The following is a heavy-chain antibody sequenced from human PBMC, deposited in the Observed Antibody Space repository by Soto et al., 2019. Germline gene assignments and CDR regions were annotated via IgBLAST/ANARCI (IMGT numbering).Heavy chain of an antibody. CDR1: DCSVSSGSYY. CDR3: VRYRGDPTLAFEN. J-gene: IGHJ3*02. CDR2: IYYSGST. Sequence: QVQLQESGPGLVKPSETLSLTCTVSDCSVSSGSYYWNWIRQPPGKGLEWIGFIYYSGSTHYNPYLQSPAHISVATSRNQFSLRLSSVTAADTAIYYCVRYRGDPTLAFENWGQETMVTVSS. D-gene: IGHD2-21*01. V-gene: IGHV4-61*01.